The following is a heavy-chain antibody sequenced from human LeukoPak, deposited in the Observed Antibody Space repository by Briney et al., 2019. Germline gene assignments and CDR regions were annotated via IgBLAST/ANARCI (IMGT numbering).Heavy chain of an antibody. CDR1: GFTFSSYG. Sequence: GGSLRLSCAASGFTFSSYGMHWVRQAPGKGLEWVAFIRYDGSNKYYADSVKGRFTISRDNSKNTLYLQMNSLRAEDTAVYYCAKDRAYYDFWSGYYPFDYWGQGTLVTVSS. CDR2: IRYDGSNK. D-gene: IGHD3-3*01. J-gene: IGHJ4*02. V-gene: IGHV3-30*02. CDR3: AKDRAYYDFWSGYYPFDY.